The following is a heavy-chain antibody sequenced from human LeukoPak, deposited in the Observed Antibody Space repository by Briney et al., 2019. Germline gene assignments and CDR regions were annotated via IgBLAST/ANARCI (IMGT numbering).Heavy chain of an antibody. CDR3: AGEPHVDTAMDQTPFDY. D-gene: IGHD5-18*01. Sequence: SVKVSCKASGGTFSSYTISWVRQAPGQGLEWMGRIIPILGIANYAQKFQGRVTITADKSTSTAYMELSSLRSEDTAVYYCAGEPHVDTAMDQTPFDYWGQGTLVTVSS. J-gene: IGHJ4*02. CDR2: IIPILGIA. V-gene: IGHV1-69*04. CDR1: GGTFSSYT.